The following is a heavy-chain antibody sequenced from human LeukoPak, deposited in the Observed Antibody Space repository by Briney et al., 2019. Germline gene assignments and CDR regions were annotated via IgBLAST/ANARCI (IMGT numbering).Heavy chain of an antibody. CDR1: GYTFTSYR. D-gene: IGHD3-22*01. CDR3: ARGYDSIGHGAFDI. Sequence: GAPVKVSCKASGYTFTSYRISWVRQAPGQGLEWMGWISAYNGNTNYAQKLQGRVTMTTDTSTSTAYMELRSLRSDDTAVYYCARGYDSIGHGAFDIWGQGTLVTVSS. J-gene: IGHJ3*02. V-gene: IGHV1-18*01. CDR2: ISAYNGNT.